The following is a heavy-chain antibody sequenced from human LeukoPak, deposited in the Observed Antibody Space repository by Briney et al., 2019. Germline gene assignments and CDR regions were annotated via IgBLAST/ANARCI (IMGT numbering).Heavy chain of an antibody. D-gene: IGHD3-10*01. Sequence: GGSLRLSCAASGFTFSSYSMNWVRQAPGKGLEWVSSISSSSYIYYADSVKGRFTISRDNAKNSLYLQMNSLRAEDTAVYYCARRLGRGWFDPWGQGTLVTVSS. CDR3: ARRLGRGWFDP. CDR1: GFTFSSYS. J-gene: IGHJ5*02. CDR2: ISSSSYI. V-gene: IGHV3-21*01.